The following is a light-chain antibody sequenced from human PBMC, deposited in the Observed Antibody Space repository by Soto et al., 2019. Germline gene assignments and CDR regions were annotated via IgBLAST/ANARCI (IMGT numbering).Light chain of an antibody. J-gene: IGKJ5*01. CDR1: QSFRGL. Sequence: EVVLTQSPVTLSLSLRERATLSCRASQSFRGLLAWYQQKPGQAPKLLIYDAYNRATGIPPRFSGSGSGTDFTLTISSLEPEESAVYYCQQRHMWPSTFGQGTRLEIK. CDR3: QQRHMWPST. CDR2: DAY. V-gene: IGKV3-11*01.